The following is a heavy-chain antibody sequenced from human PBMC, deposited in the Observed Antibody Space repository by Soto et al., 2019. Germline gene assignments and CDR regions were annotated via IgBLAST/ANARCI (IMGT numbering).Heavy chain of an antibody. CDR2: ISYDGSSK. CDR3: ARDPPGGNSSFDY. CDR1: GFTFTTYA. Sequence: QVQLVESGGGVVQPGRSLRLSCAASGFTFTTYAMHWVRQAPGKGLEWVAVISYDGSSKYYVDPVKGRFLISRDNSNNTLYLQMSSLRTEDTAVYYCARDPPGGNSSFDYWGRGTLVTVSS. J-gene: IGHJ4*02. V-gene: IGHV3-30-3*01. D-gene: IGHD3-16*01.